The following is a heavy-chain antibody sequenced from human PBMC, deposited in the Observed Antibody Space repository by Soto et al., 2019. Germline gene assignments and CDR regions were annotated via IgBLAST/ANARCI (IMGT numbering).Heavy chain of an antibody. Sequence: SETLSLTCTVSGGSISSYYWSWIRQPPGKGLEWIGYIYYSGSTNYNPSLKSRVTISVDTSKNQFSLKLSSVTAADTAVYYCARDLYSRSSGGEYFDYWGQGTLVTVSS. CDR2: IYYSGST. CDR3: ARDLYSRSSGGEYFDY. J-gene: IGHJ4*02. V-gene: IGHV4-59*01. CDR1: GGSISSYY. D-gene: IGHD6-6*01.